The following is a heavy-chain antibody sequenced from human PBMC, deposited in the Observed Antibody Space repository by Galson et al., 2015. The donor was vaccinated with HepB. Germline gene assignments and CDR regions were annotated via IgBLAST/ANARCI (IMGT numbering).Heavy chain of an antibody. CDR1: GYTFTSYD. D-gene: IGHD6-19*01. CDR3: ARGLGYSSGWYAGSYPLDY. CDR2: MNPNSGDT. J-gene: IGHJ4*02. Sequence: SVKVSCKASGYTFTSYDITWVRQATGQGLEWMGWMNPNSGDTGYAQKFQGRVTMTRNTSISTAYMELSSLRSEDTAMYYCARGLGYSSGWYAGSYPLDYWGQGTLVTVSS. V-gene: IGHV1-8*02.